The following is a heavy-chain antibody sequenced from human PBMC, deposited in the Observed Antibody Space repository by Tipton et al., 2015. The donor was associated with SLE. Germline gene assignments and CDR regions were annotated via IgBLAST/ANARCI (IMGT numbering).Heavy chain of an antibody. Sequence: GLVKPSETLSLTCTVSGGSISSHYWSWIRQPPGKGLEWIGYIYYSGSTNYNPSLKSRVTISVDTSKNQFSLKLSSVTAADTAVYYCARPAGGADAFDTWGQGTMVTVSS. J-gene: IGHJ3*02. D-gene: IGHD2-8*02. CDR2: IYYSGST. V-gene: IGHV4-59*11. CDR3: ARPAGGADAFDT. CDR1: GGSISSHY.